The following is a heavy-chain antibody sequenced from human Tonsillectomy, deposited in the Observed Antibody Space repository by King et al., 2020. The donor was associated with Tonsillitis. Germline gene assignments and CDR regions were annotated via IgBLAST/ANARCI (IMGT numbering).Heavy chain of an antibody. CDR3: AKGNWELLY. CDR1: GFTFSSYG. J-gene: IGHJ4*02. Sequence: VQLVQSGGGVVQPGGSLRLSCAASGFTFSSYGMHWVRQAPGKGLEWVAFIRYDGSNKYYADSVKGRFTISRDNSKNTLYLRMNSLRAEDTAVYYCAKGNWELLYWGQGTLVTVSP. D-gene: IGHD1-26*01. V-gene: IGHV3-30*02. CDR2: IRYDGSNK.